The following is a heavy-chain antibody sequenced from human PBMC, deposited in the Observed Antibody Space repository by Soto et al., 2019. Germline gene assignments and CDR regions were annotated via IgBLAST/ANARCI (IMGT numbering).Heavy chain of an antibody. J-gene: IGHJ2*01. CDR3: AKRTVAWYFDL. CDR1: GFTFSSYA. CDR2: ISGSGDST. Sequence: EVQLLESGGGLVQPGGSLRLSCAASGFTFSSYAMSWVRQAPGKGLEWVSAISGSGDSTYYADSVQGRFTISRDNSKNTQYLQMNSLTAEDTAVYYCAKRTVAWYFDLWGRGTLVTVSS. V-gene: IGHV3-23*01. D-gene: IGHD4-17*01.